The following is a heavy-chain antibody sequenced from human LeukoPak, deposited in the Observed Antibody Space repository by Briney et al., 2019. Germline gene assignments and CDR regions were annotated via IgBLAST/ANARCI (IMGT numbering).Heavy chain of an antibody. J-gene: IGHJ4*02. CDR3: VRADSSGWPDLDY. CDR1: GFAFSRFD. Sequence: GGSLRLSCLASGFAFSRFDMHWVRQPIGKGLEWVSGIDTAGDTHYPDSVKGRFTISRENVKNSIYLHMNSLRAGDTAVYFCVRADSSGWPDLDYWGQGTLVTVSS. D-gene: IGHD6-19*01. CDR2: IDTAGDT. V-gene: IGHV3-13*01.